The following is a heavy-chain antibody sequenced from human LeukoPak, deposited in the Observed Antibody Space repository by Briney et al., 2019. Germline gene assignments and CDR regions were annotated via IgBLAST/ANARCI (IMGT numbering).Heavy chain of an antibody. J-gene: IGHJ4*02. CDR3: ARDRNTDFWSGYYTNYFDY. CDR2: ISSSGSTI. V-gene: IGHV3-48*03. Sequence: GGSLRLSCAASGFTFSSYEMNWVRQAPGKGLEWVSYISSSGSTIYYADSVEGRFTISRDNAKNSLYLQMNSLRAEDTAVYYCARDRNTDFWSGYYTNYFDYWGQGTLVTVSS. CDR1: GFTFSSYE. D-gene: IGHD3-3*01.